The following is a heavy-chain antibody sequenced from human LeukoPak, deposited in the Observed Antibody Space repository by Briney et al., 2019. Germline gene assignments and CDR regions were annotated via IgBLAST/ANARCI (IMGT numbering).Heavy chain of an antibody. V-gene: IGHV1-2*02. CDR2: INPNSGGT. Sequence: ASVKVSCKASGYTFTGYYMHWVRQAPGQGLEWMGWINPNSGGTNYAQKFQGRVTMTRDTSISTAYMELSRLRSDDTAVYYCARVTDIVVVVAAFDYWGQGTLVTVSS. J-gene: IGHJ4*02. CDR1: GYTFTGYY. D-gene: IGHD2-15*01. CDR3: ARVTDIVVVVAAFDY.